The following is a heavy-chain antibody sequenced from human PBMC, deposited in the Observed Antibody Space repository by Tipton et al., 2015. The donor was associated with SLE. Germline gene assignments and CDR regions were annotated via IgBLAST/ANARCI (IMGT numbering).Heavy chain of an antibody. D-gene: IGHD3-3*01. Sequence: TLSLTCTVSGDSVSSYYWSWIRQPPGKGLEWIGNTYHSGSTKYNPSLKSRVSTSVDTSKNQFSLKVTSVTAADTAIYYCARNFGVVGVVGGQYFNYYGMDVWGQGTTVTVSS. V-gene: IGHV4-59*02. CDR3: ARNFGVVGVVGGQYFNYYGMDV. CDR1: GDSVSSYY. J-gene: IGHJ6*02. CDR2: TYHSGST.